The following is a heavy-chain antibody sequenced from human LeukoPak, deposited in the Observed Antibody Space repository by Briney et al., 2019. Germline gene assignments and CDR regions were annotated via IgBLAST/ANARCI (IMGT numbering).Heavy chain of an antibody. CDR1: GFTFSSYS. CDR2: ITRSNYI. J-gene: IGHJ4*02. Sequence: PGGSLRLSCAASGFTFSSYSMNWVRQAPGKGLDWVSSITRSNYIYYADSVKGRFTISRDNAKNSLYLQMNSLRAEDTAVYYCARSVGYCSSTSCYFDYWGQGTLVTVSS. V-gene: IGHV3-21*06. CDR3: ARSVGYCSSTSCYFDY. D-gene: IGHD2-2*03.